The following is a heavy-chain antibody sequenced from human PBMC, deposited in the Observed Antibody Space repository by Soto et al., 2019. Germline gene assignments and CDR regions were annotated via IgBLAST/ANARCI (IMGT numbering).Heavy chain of an antibody. D-gene: IGHD6-13*01. CDR3: AYSSTPFDY. CDR1: GFTFDDYT. J-gene: IGHJ4*02. V-gene: IGHV3-43*01. Sequence: GGSLRLSCAASGFTFDDYTMHWVRQAPGKGLEWVSLISWDGGSTYYADSVKGRFTISRDNSKNTLYLQMNSLRAEDTAVYYCAYSSTPFDYWGQGTLVTVSS. CDR2: ISWDGGST.